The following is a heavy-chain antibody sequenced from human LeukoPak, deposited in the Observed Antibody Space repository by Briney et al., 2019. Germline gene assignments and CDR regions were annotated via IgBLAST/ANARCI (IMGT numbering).Heavy chain of an antibody. CDR3: AKDRSGALGTLDY. V-gene: IGHV3-23*01. CDR2: ISGSGGGT. CDR1: GFTFSSYA. J-gene: IGHJ4*02. Sequence: GGSLRLSSAASGFTFSSYAMNWVRQAPGKGLEWVSVISGSGGGTNYADSVEGRFTISRDNSKNTVYLQMNSLGVEDTAVYYCAKDRSGALGTLDYWGQGTLVTVSP. D-gene: IGHD3-16*01.